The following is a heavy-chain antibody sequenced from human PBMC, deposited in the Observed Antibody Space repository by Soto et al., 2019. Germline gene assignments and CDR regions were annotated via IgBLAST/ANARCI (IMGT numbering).Heavy chain of an antibody. CDR1: GYTFTSYY. CDR3: ARDITDIVVVQAANIYYYYGMDV. Sequence: ASVKVSCKASGYTFTSYYMHWVRQAPGQGLEWMGIINPSGGSTSYAQKFQGRVTMTRDTSTSTVYMELSSLRSEDTAVYYCARDITDIVVVQAANIYYYYGMDVWGQGTTVTVSS. CDR2: INPSGGST. D-gene: IGHD2-2*01. J-gene: IGHJ6*02. V-gene: IGHV1-46*01.